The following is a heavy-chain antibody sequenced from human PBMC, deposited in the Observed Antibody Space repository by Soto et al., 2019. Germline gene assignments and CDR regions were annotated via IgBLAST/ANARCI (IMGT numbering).Heavy chain of an antibody. V-gene: IGHV3-23*01. D-gene: IGHD5-12*01. Sequence: GGSLRLSCATSGFTFSNYGMGWVRQAPGKGLEWVSALSASGANTYYADSGRGRFTISRDNSKNTLYLQMNSLRAEDTAVYYCAKEGGSMQHFDYWGQGTLVTVSS. J-gene: IGHJ4*02. CDR1: GFTFSNYG. CDR3: AKEGGSMQHFDY. CDR2: LSASGANT.